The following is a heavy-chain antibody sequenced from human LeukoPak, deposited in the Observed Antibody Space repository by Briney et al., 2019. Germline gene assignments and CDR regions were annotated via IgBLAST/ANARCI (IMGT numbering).Heavy chain of an antibody. D-gene: IGHD3-3*01. CDR3: ARETTSYDFWSGYVERFDYYYYMDV. Sequence: GGSLRLSCAASGFTFSSCWMSWVRQAPGKGPEWVANIKQDGSEKYYVDSVKGRFTISRDNAKNSLYLQMNSLRAEDTAVYYCARETTSYDFWSGYVERFDYYYYMDVWGKGTTVTVSS. V-gene: IGHV3-7*01. CDR2: IKQDGSEK. CDR1: GFTFSSCW. J-gene: IGHJ6*03.